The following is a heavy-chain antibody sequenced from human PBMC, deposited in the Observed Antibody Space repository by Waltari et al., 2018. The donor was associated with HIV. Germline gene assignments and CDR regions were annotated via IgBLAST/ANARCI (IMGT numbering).Heavy chain of an antibody. CDR2: VHQSGSH. CDR3: ARGRKRRLQYTTPPGAFDI. D-gene: IGHD1-1*01. Sequence: QVQIQQWGAGLLKPSGTLSLSCAVYDGSLSGFYWSWIRQSPEMRLEWIGEVHQSGSHNDNASRKGRATISVDASKNQLSLDLKSVTAADRALYYCARGRKRRLQYTTPPGAFDIWGHGTMVTVSS. J-gene: IGHJ3*02. V-gene: IGHV4-34*02. CDR1: DGSLSGFY.